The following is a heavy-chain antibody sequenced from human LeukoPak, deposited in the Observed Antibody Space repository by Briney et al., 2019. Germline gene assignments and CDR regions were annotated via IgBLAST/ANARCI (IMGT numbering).Heavy chain of an antibody. V-gene: IGHV4-34*01. CDR3: ARELRGVLRYFDWSPLGY. J-gene: IGHJ4*02. CDR2: INHSGST. CDR1: GGSFSGYY. Sequence: SETLSLTCAVYGGSFSGYYWSWIRQPPGKGLEWIGEINHSGSTNYNPSLKSRVTISVDTSKNQFSLKLSSVTAADTAVYYCARELRGVLRYFDWSPLGYWGQGTLVTVSS. D-gene: IGHD3-9*01.